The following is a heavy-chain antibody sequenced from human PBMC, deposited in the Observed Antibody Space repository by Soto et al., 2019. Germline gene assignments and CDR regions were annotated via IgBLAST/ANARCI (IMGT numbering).Heavy chain of an antibody. CDR2: IYYSGST. V-gene: IGHV4-59*08. D-gene: IGHD6-19*01. CDR3: ARLSVAGYYFDY. CDR1: GGSISSYY. J-gene: IGHJ4*02. Sequence: SETLSLTCTVSGGSISSYYWSWIRQPPGKGLKWIGYIYYSGSTNYNPSIKSRVTISVDTSKNQFSLKLSSVTAADTAVYYCARLSVAGYYFDYWGQGTLVTVSS.